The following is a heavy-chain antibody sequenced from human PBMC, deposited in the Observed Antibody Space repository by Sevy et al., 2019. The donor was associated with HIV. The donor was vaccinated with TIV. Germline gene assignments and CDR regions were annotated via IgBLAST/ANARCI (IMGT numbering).Heavy chain of an antibody. J-gene: IGHJ3*02. V-gene: IGHV3-30*18. D-gene: IGHD3-22*01. CDR3: AKVWSVSMIVVVITNLTAFDI. CDR2: ISYDGSNK. CDR1: GFTFSSYG. Sequence: GGSLRLSCAASGFTFSSYGMHWVRQAPGKGLEWMAVISYDGSNKYYADSVKGRFTISRDNSKNRLYLQMNSLRAEDTAVYYCAKVWSVSMIVVVITNLTAFDIWGQGTMVTVSS.